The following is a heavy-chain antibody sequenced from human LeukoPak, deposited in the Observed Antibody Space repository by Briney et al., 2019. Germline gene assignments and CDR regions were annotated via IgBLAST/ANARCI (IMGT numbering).Heavy chain of an antibody. CDR3: ASLYYDFWSGYSDAFDI. CDR1: GGSFSGYY. V-gene: IGHV4-59*08. CDR2: IYYSGST. D-gene: IGHD3-3*01. Sequence: SETLSLTCAVYGGSFSGYYWSWIRQPPGKGLEWIGYIYYSGSTNYNPSLKSRVTISVDTSKNQFSLKLSSVTAADTAVYYCASLYYDFWSGYSDAFDIWGQGTMVTVSS. J-gene: IGHJ3*02.